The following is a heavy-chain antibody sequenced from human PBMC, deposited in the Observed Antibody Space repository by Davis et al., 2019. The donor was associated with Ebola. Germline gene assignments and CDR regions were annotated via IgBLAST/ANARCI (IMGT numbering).Heavy chain of an antibody. CDR2: ISYDGSNK. V-gene: IGHV3-30*04. CDR3: ARNRGP. J-gene: IGHJ5*02. Sequence: GESLKISCAASGFTFSSYAMHWVRQAPGKGLEWVAVISYDGSNKYYADSVKGRFTISRDNSKNTLYLQMNSLRAEDTAVYYCARNRGPWGQGTLVTVSS. CDR1: GFTFSSYA.